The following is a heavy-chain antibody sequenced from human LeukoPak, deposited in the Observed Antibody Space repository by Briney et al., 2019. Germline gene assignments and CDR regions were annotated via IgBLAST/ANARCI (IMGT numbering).Heavy chain of an antibody. D-gene: IGHD2-21*02. V-gene: IGHV3-21*01. CDR2: ISSSSSYI. CDR3: AKEGNWYSLDN. Sequence: GGSLRLSCAASGFTFSSYSMNWVRQAPGKGLEWVSSISSSSSYIYYADSVKGRFTISRDNAKNSLYLQMDSLRAEDTALYYCAKEGNWYSLDNWGQGTPVTVSS. J-gene: IGHJ4*02. CDR1: GFTFSSYS.